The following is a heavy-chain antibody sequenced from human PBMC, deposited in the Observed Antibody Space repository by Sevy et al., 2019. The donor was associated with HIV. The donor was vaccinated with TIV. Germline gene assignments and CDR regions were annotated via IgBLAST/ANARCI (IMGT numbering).Heavy chain of an antibody. CDR2: IRYDGSNK. J-gene: IGHJ4*02. Sequence: GGSLRLSCAASGFTFSSYGMHWVRQAPGKGLEWVAFIRYDGSNKYYADSVKGRFTISRDNSKNTLYLQMNSLRAEDTAVYYCAKDFAEYCSGGSCSAFDYWGQGTLVTVSS. CDR1: GFTFSSYG. CDR3: AKDFAEYCSGGSCSAFDY. D-gene: IGHD2-15*01. V-gene: IGHV3-30*02.